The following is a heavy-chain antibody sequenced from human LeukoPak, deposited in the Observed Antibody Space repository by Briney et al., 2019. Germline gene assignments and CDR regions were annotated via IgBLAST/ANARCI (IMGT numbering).Heavy chain of an antibody. CDR1: GYSFTNYC. J-gene: IGHJ4*02. CDR2: INPSDSAT. Sequence: GESVDLLCKGSGYSFTNYCIAWVRQMPGRGLEWMVIINPSDSATRYSPSIQGQVTISADKSISTAYLQWSSLKASDSAMYYCASAWKFDYWGKGVLVTASS. V-gene: IGHV5-51*01. CDR3: ASAWKFDY. D-gene: IGHD1-1*01.